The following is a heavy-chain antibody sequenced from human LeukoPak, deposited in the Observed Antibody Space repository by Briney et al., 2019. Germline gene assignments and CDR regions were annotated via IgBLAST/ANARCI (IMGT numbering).Heavy chain of an antibody. CDR2: ISSSGSTI. J-gene: IGHJ4*02. V-gene: IGHV3-11*04. Sequence: GGSLRLSCAASGFTFSDYYMSWIRQGPGEGLEWGSYISSSGSTIYYADSVKGRFTISRDNAKNSLYLQMNTLSAEDTAVYYCAGPNAGVDYWGQGTLVTVSA. CDR1: GFTFSDYY. D-gene: IGHD3-10*01. CDR3: AGPNAGVDY.